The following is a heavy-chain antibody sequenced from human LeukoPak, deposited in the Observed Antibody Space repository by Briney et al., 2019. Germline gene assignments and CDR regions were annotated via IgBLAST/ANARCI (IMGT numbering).Heavy chain of an antibody. J-gene: IGHJ3*02. D-gene: IGHD1-1*01. V-gene: IGHV3-23*01. CDR1: GFTLSSFG. CDR3: VKNWNDHGSDAFHI. CDR2: ISGSGGST. Sequence: GGSLRLSCAASGFTLSSFGMSWVRQAPGKGLEWVAGISGSGGSTYQADSVKGRFIISRDNSKNTLYLQMNSLRAEDTAKYFCVKNWNDHGSDAFHIWGQGTMVTVSS.